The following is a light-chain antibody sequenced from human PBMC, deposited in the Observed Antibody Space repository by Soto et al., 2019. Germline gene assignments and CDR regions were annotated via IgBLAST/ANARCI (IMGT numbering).Light chain of an antibody. V-gene: IGKV3-20*01. CDR2: GAS. CDR1: QSVSRSY. J-gene: IGKJ2*01. Sequence: EIVLTQSPGTLSLSPGERATLSCRASQSVSRSYLAWYQQTPGQAPRLLIYGASSRATGIPDRFSGSGSGTDFTLTISRLEPEDCAVYYWQQYGSSPLYTCGQGTKLEIK. CDR3: QQYGSSPLYT.